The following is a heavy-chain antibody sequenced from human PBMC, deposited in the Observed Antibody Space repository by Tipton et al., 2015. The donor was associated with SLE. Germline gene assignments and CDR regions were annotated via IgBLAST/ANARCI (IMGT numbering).Heavy chain of an antibody. V-gene: IGHV4-39*01. CDR3: ARHHYYDFWIGYFDY. CDR1: GGSISSYY. D-gene: IGHD3-3*01. J-gene: IGHJ4*02. CDR2: IFYTGST. Sequence: TLSLTCTVSGGSISSYYWGWIRQPPGKGLEWIGNIFYTGSTYYNPSLKSRVTMSVDTSKNQFSLKLSSVTAADTAVYYCARHHYYDFWIGYFDYWGQGTLVNVSS.